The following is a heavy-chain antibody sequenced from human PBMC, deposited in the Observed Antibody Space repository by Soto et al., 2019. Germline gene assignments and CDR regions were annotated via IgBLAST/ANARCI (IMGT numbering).Heavy chain of an antibody. CDR1: GFTFSSYS. J-gene: IGHJ3*02. V-gene: IGHV3-48*01. D-gene: IGHD4-4*01. CDR2: ISSSSSTI. Sequence: GSLRLSCAASGFTFSSYSMNWVRQAPGKGLEWVSYISSSSSTIYYADSVKGRFTISRDNAKNSLYLQMNSLRAEDTAVYYCAREGDYSNYYAFDIWGQGTMVTVSS. CDR3: AREGDYSNYYAFDI.